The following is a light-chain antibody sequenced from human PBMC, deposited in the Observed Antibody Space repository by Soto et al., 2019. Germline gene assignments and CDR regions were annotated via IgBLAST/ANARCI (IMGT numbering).Light chain of an antibody. CDR1: NVGSRS. J-gene: IGLJ2*01. CDR3: QVWEATGDQVV. V-gene: IGLV3-21*01. Sequence: SYELTQPPSVSVAPGETARISCGGNNVGSRSVHWYQQKPGQAPFLVIYYDTDRPSGIPERFSGSNSGNTATLIIRRVEAGDEADYYCQVWEATGDQVVFGGGTKRTVL. CDR2: YDT.